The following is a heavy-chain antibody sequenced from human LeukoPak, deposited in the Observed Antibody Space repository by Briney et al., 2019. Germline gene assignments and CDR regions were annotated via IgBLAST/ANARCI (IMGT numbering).Heavy chain of an antibody. CDR2: IGSGSSYI. V-gene: IGHV3-21*01. CDR3: ARGPSAGYSTNWFDP. Sequence: GGSLRLSCAASGFTFSSYSMDWVRQAPGKGLEWVSSIGSGSSYIYYADSVKGRFTVSGDSAKNSLYLQMNSLRAEDTAVYYCARGPSAGYSTNWFDPWGQGTLVTVSS. D-gene: IGHD3/OR15-3a*01. J-gene: IGHJ5*02. CDR1: GFTFSSYS.